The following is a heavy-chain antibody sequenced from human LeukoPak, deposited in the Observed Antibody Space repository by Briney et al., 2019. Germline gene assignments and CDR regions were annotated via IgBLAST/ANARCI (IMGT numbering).Heavy chain of an antibody. CDR3: ARDISGGGSPRFDP. D-gene: IGHD2-15*01. V-gene: IGHV3-21*01. Sequence: PGGSLRLSCAASGFTFSSYSMNWVRQAPGKGLEWVSSISSSSSYIYYADSVKGRFTISRDNAKNPLYLQMNSLRAEDTAVYYCARDISGGGSPRFDPWGQGTLVTVSS. J-gene: IGHJ5*02. CDR1: GFTFSSYS. CDR2: ISSSSSYI.